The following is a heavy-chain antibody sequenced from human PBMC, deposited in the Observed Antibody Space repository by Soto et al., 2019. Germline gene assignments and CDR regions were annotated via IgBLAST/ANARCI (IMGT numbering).Heavy chain of an antibody. CDR2: ISAYNGNT. CDR1: GYTFTSYG. J-gene: IGHJ4*02. CDR3: ASRLLVGEGLEGEGD. D-gene: IGHD2-21*01. V-gene: IGHV1-18*01. Sequence: QVQLVQSGAEVKKPGASVKVSCKASGYTFTSYGISWVRQAPGQGLEWMGWISAYNGNTKYAQKLQGIVTMTTDTSTSTAYMELRRLRSDDTAGYYCASRLLVGEGLEGEGDWGQGTLVTVSS.